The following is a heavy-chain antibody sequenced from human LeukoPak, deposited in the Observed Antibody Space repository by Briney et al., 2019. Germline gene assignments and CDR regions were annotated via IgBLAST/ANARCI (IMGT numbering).Heavy chain of an antibody. CDR1: GFTVSSNY. CDR2: IYSGGST. D-gene: IGHD6-13*01. Sequence: GGSLRLSCAASGFTVSSNYMSWVRQAPGKGLEWVSVIYSGGSTYYADSVKGRFTISRHNSKNTLYLQMNSLRAEDTAVYYCARDRRIAAADAFDIWGQGTMVTVSS. J-gene: IGHJ3*02. V-gene: IGHV3-53*01. CDR3: ARDRRIAAADAFDI.